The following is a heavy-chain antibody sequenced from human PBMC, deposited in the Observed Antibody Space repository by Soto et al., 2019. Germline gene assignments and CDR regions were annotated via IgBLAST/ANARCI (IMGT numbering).Heavy chain of an antibody. V-gene: IGHV3-30*18. D-gene: IGHD6-6*01. CDR2: ISYDGSNK. CDR1: GFTFSSYG. J-gene: IGHJ4*02. Sequence: GGSLKLSCAASGFTFSSYGMHWVRQAPGKGLEWVAVISYDGSNKYYADSVKGRFTISRDNSKNTLYLQMNSLRAEDTAVYYCAKSEEKYSSYFDYWGQGTLVTVSS. CDR3: AKSEEKYSSYFDY.